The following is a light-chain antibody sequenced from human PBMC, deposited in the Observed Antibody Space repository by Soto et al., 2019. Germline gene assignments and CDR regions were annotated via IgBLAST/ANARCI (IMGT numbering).Light chain of an antibody. J-gene: IGKJ4*01. CDR2: GAS. V-gene: IGKV3-15*01. Sequence: EIVMTQSPATLSVSPGERATLSCRASQSVSSNLAWYQHKPGQALRLLIYGASTRATGIPARFSGSGSGTEFTLTISSLQSEDFAVYYCQQYNKWPLTFGGGTKVEIK. CDR1: QSVSSN. CDR3: QQYNKWPLT.